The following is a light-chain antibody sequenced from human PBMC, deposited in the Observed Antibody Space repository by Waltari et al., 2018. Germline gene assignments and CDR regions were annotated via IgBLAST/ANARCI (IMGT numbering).Light chain of an antibody. CDR2: AAS. CDR3: QQANSFPLA. V-gene: IGKV1-12*01. J-gene: IGKJ4*01. Sequence: DIQMTQFPSSVSASVGDRVTITCRASKDISRWLAWYQQKPGKAPKFLIYAASNLQSGVPSRFSGTGSGTEFTLTISSLQPEDFATYYCQQANSFPLAFGGGTKVEIK. CDR1: KDISRW.